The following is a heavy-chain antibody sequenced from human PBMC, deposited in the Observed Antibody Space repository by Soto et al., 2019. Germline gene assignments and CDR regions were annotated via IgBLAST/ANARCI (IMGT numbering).Heavy chain of an antibody. Sequence: GGSLRLSCGASGFTFVEYAMSWVRQAPGKGLEWVSAISGSGGSKYYADSVRGRFTIFRDISKKTMWLQMNSLKVEDTAVYYCAKMGTDYSGYDYFDYWGQGTLVTVSS. V-gene: IGHV3-23*01. CDR1: GFTFVEYA. CDR3: AKMGTDYSGYDYFDY. D-gene: IGHD5-12*01. CDR2: ISGSGGSK. J-gene: IGHJ4*02.